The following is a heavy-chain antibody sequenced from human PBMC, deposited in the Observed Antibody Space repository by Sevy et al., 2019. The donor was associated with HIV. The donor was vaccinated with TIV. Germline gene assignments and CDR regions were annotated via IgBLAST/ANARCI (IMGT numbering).Heavy chain of an antibody. J-gene: IGHJ6*02. Sequence: GGSLRLSCVASGVTFDDYTMHWVRQAPGKGLEWISSITWDGGKTDFADSVKGRFTVSRDNSQNSLYLQMNSLRIEDSAMYYCTKEMGQQEDGYYQYGMDVWGQGTTVTVSS. V-gene: IGHV3-43*01. CDR1: GVTFDDYT. CDR3: TKEMGQQEDGYYQYGMDV. D-gene: IGHD2-2*03. CDR2: ITWDGGKT.